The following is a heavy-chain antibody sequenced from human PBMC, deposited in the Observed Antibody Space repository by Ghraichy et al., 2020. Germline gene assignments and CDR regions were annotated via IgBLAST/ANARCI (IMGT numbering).Heavy chain of an antibody. Sequence: ASVKVSCKASGYTFTSYDINWVRQATGQGLEWMGWMNPNSGNTGYAQKFQGRVTMTRNTSISTAYMELSSLRSEDTAVYYCARGNMVRGVIIKGAPTFDYWGQGTLVTVSS. J-gene: IGHJ4*02. D-gene: IGHD3-10*01. V-gene: IGHV1-8*01. CDR2: MNPNSGNT. CDR3: ARGNMVRGVIIKGAPTFDY. CDR1: GYTFTSYD.